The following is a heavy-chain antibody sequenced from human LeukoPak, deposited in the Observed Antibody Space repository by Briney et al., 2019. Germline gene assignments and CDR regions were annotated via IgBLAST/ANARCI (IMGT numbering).Heavy chain of an antibody. Sequence: SQTLSLTCAISGDSVSSNSAAWNWIRQSPSRGLEWLGRTYYRSKWYNDYAVSVKSRITINPDTSKNQFSLQLNSVTPEDTAVYYCARVSGYALTGTTNYYYYYYMDVWGKGTTVTVSS. V-gene: IGHV6-1*01. CDR1: GDSVSSNSAA. CDR2: TYYRSKWYN. CDR3: ARVSGYALTGTTNYYYYYYMDV. J-gene: IGHJ6*03. D-gene: IGHD1-7*01.